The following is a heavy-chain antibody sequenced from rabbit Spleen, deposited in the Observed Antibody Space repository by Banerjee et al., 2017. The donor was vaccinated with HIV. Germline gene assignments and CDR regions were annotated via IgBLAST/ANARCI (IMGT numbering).Heavy chain of an antibody. CDR3: ARATSSSFSRYRMDL. V-gene: IGHV1S40*01. CDR1: GVSFSSSSY. D-gene: IGHD1-1*01. Sequence: QSLEESGGDLVKPGASLTLTCTASGVSFSSSSYVCWVRQAPGKGLEWIACIDAGSSGFTYFATWAKGRFTCSKSSSTTVTLQMTRLTAADTAPYFCARATSSSFSRYRMDLWGPGPLVPV. J-gene: IGHJ6*01. CDR2: IDAGSSGFT.